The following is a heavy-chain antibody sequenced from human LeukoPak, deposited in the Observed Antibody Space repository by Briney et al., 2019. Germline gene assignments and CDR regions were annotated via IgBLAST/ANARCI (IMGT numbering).Heavy chain of an antibody. Sequence: PSETLSLTCTVSGGSISSGGYYWSWIRQPPGKGLEWIGYIYHSGSTYYNPSLKSRVTISVDRSKNQFSLKLSSVTAADTAVYYCARDIPTRAARPHVWGQGTLVTVSS. CDR2: IYHSGST. CDR3: ARDIPTRAARPHV. J-gene: IGHJ4*02. V-gene: IGHV4-30-2*01. CDR1: GGSISSGGYY. D-gene: IGHD6-6*01.